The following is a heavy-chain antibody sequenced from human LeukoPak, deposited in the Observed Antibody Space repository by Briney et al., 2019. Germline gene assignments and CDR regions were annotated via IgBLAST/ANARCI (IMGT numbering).Heavy chain of an antibody. V-gene: IGHV1-46*01. J-gene: IGHJ5*02. CDR1: GYTFTKYL. D-gene: IGHD1-20*01. CDR2: INPNGDAT. Sequence: GASVKVSCKTSGYTFTKYLIHWVRQAPGQGLEWVGTINPNGDATNYAPRLQGRLTLTQDKSTSTVYMELRGLTPDDTAVYYCARPLFCAFDNCGYWLDPWGPGTLVTVSS. CDR3: ARPLFCAFDNCGYWLDP.